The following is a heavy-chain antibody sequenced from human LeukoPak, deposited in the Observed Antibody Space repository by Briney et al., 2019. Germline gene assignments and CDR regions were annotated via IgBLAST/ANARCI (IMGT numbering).Heavy chain of an antibody. Sequence: KSSETLSLTCTVSGGSISSYYWSWIRQPPGKGLEWIGYIYYSGSTNYNPSLKSRVTISVDTSKNQFSLKLSSVTAADTAVYYCARELVVPAATFDPWGQGTLVPVSS. CDR3: ARELVVPAATFDP. V-gene: IGHV4-59*01. CDR2: IYYSGST. J-gene: IGHJ5*02. D-gene: IGHD2-2*01. CDR1: GGSISSYY.